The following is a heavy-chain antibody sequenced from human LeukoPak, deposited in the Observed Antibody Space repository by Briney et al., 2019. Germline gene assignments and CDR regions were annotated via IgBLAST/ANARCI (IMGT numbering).Heavy chain of an antibody. Sequence: GGSLRLSCAASGFTISHYWMHWVRQAPGEGLEWVSITYSDGNTYYAESVRGRFTVSRGYSKNTLYLQMKSLRVEDTAFYYCARDLSYFDYWGQGTLVTVSS. CDR1: GFTISHYW. D-gene: IGHD2/OR15-2a*01. CDR2: TYSDGNT. CDR3: ARDLSYFDY. V-gene: IGHV3-53*01. J-gene: IGHJ4*02.